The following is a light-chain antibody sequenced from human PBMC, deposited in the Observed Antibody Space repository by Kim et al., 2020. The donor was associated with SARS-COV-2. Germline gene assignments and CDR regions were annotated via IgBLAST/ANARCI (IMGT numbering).Light chain of an antibody. J-gene: IGKJ2*01. V-gene: IGKV1-5*03. CDR1: QSSSTW. CDR3: QQCKTYPYT. Sequence: SESVGDGVTITCRASQSSSTWLAWDQQKPGKPPKLLIYKASTSESGVPSRCSGSGSGTEFTLTISSLQPDDFATYYCQQCKTYPYTFGQGTKLEI. CDR2: KAS.